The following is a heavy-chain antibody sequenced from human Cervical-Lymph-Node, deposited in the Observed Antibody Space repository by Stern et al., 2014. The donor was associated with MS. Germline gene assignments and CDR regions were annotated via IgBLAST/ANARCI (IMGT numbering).Heavy chain of an antibody. Sequence: QVQLQQWGAGLLKPSETLSLTCAVSGGSFRDYQWSWIRQPPGKGLEWIGEISHFGSTTYNPSLKSRLTISVDTSKNHFSLNLSSVTAADTAVYYCARGLAWLSDWGQGTLVTVSS. D-gene: IGHD3-16*02. J-gene: IGHJ4*02. CDR3: ARGLAWLSD. V-gene: IGHV4-34*01. CDR2: ISHFGST. CDR1: GGSFRDYQ.